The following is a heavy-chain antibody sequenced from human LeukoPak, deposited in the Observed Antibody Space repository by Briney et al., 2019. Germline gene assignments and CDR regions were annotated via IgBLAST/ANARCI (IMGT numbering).Heavy chain of an antibody. CDR1: GGSISSGDYY. Sequence: PSQTLSLTCTVSGGSISSGDYYWSWIRQPPGKGLEWFGYIYYSGSTYYNPSLKSRVTISVDTSKNQFSLKLSSVTAADTAVYYCARFLRRGRGVISTNWFDPWGQGTLVTVSS. CDR3: ARFLRRGRGVISTNWFDP. D-gene: IGHD3-10*01. CDR2: IYYSGST. V-gene: IGHV4-30-4*08. J-gene: IGHJ5*02.